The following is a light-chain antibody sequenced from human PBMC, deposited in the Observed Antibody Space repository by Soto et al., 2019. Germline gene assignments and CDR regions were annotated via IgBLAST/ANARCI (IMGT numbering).Light chain of an antibody. V-gene: IGKV3-20*01. Sequence: EIVLTQSPGTLSLSPGERATLSCRASQSVSSSYLAWYQQKPGQAPRLLIYGASIRDTGIPARFSGSGSGTDFTLTISRLEPEDFAVYYCQQYGSSPYTFGQGTKLEIK. CDR1: QSVSSSY. J-gene: IGKJ2*01. CDR3: QQYGSSPYT. CDR2: GAS.